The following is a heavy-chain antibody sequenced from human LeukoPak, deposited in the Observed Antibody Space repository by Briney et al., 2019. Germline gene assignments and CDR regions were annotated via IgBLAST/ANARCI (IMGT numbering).Heavy chain of an antibody. J-gene: IGHJ4*02. CDR1: GFTVSSNY. V-gene: IGHV3-66*01. CDR2: IYSGGST. D-gene: IGHD4-17*01. Sequence: GGSLRLSCAASGFTVSSNYMSWVRQAPGKGLEWVSVIYSGGSTYYADSVKGRFTISRDNSKNTLYLQMNSLRAEDTAVYYCARYYGDPGVFYFDYWGQGTLVTVSS. CDR3: ARYYGDPGVFYFDY.